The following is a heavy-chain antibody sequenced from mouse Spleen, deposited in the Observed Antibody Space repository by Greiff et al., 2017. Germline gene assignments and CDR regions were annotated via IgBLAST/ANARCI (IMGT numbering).Heavy chain of an antibody. CDR2: IDPSDSYT. V-gene: IGHV1-69*01. CDR1: GYTFTSYW. Sequence: VQLQQPGAELVMPGASVKLSCKASGYTFTSYWMHWVKQRPGQGLEWIGEIDPSDSYTNYNQKFKGKATLTVDKSSSTAYMQLSSLTSEDSAVYYCARCGDHGALYAMDYWGQGTTLTVSS. J-gene: IGHJ2*01. CDR3: ARCGDHGALYAMDY. D-gene: IGHD2-13*01.